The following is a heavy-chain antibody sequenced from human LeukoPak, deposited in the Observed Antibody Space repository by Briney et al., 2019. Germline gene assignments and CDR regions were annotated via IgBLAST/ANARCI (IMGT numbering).Heavy chain of an antibody. CDR3: ARDTEFRSSSSGNWFDP. CDR1: CGSISSGGYW. Sequence: PSQTVSLTCTVSCGSISSGGYWWSWLRQPPGKGLEWIAYMYYSGSTYYNPSLKTRVPISVDTSKNQCSLKLSSVTAADTAVYYCARDTEFRSSSSGNWFDPWGQGTLVTVSS. D-gene: IGHD6-13*01. J-gene: IGHJ5*02. V-gene: IGHV4-30-4*01. CDR2: MYYSGST.